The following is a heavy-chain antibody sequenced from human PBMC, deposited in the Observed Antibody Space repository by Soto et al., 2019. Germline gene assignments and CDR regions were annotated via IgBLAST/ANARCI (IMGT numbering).Heavy chain of an antibody. J-gene: IGHJ6*04. Sequence: SQTLSLTCAISGDSVSSNSAAWNWIRQSPSRGLEWLGRTYYRSRWYNDYAVSVKSRITVNPDTSKNQFSLHLNSVTPEDTAVYYCAGTTSLQRYLLAVCDKGTTVTVSS. CDR1: GDSVSSNSAA. CDR2: TYYRSRWYN. CDR3: AGTTSLQRYLLAV. V-gene: IGHV6-1*01. D-gene: IGHD1-7*01.